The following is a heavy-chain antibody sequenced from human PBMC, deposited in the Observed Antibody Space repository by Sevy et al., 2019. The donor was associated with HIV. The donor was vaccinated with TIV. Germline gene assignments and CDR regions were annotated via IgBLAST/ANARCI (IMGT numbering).Heavy chain of an antibody. D-gene: IGHD1-26*01. CDR3: AKERGGSYSPYFYGMDV. CDR2: IGYDGSDK. J-gene: IGHJ6*02. V-gene: IGHV3-30*18. CDR1: GFTFRNYG. Sequence: GGSLRLSCIASGFTFRNYGIHWVRQAPGEGLDWVAVIGYDGSDKYYADSVKGRFTISRDNSKNTLFLQMNSLGVEDTAVYYCAKERGGSYSPYFYGMDVWGQGTAVTVSS.